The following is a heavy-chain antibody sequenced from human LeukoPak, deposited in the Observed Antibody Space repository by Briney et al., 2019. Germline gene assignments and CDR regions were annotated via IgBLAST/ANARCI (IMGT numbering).Heavy chain of an antibody. CDR3: ARTHYDFWSGYSFDY. CDR2: INPSGGST. V-gene: IGHV1-46*01. CDR1: GYTFTSYY. D-gene: IGHD3-3*01. Sequence: ASVKVSCKASGYTFTSYYMEWVRQAPGQGLEWMGIINPSGGSTSYAQKFQGRVTMTRDMSTSTVYMELSSLRSEDTAVYYCARTHYDFWSGYSFDYWGQGTLVTVSS. J-gene: IGHJ4*02.